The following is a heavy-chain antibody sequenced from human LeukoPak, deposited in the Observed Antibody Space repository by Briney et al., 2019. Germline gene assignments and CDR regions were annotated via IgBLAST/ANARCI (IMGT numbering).Heavy chain of an antibody. J-gene: IGHJ4*02. D-gene: IGHD3-3*01. V-gene: IGHV1-18*01. CDR1: GGTFSSYG. CDR3: ARSSSSYDFWSGYYGLYYFDY. CDR2: ISAYNGNT. Sequence: ASVKVSCKASGGTFSSYGISWVRQAPVQGREWMGWISAYNGNTNYAQKLQGRVTMTTDTSTSTAYVELRSLRSDDTAVYYCARSSSSYDFWSGYYGLYYFDYWGQGTLVTVSS.